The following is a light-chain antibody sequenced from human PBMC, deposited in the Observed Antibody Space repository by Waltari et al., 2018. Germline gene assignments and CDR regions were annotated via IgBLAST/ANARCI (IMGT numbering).Light chain of an antibody. Sequence: DIVMTQSPEFLSVSLGEGATIKCKSSQNILSSSNNKNSLAWYQQRPGQPPTLLIFWASTREAGVPDRFSGSGSGTEFTLTSSSLQAEDVAVYYCQQYYINSTFGGGTKVEI. CDR3: QQYYINST. CDR1: QNILSSSNNKNS. V-gene: IGKV4-1*01. CDR2: WAS. J-gene: IGKJ4*01.